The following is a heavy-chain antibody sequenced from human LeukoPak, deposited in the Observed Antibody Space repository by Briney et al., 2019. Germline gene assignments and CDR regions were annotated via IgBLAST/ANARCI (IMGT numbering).Heavy chain of an antibody. Sequence: SETLSLTCTVSGDSISSYYWSWIRQPPGKGLEWIGYIYYSGSTNYNPSLKSRVTISVDTSKNQFSLKLSSVTAADTAVYYRARDGIAVAGSYWCFDLWGRGTLVTVSS. CDR1: GDSISSYY. J-gene: IGHJ2*01. D-gene: IGHD6-19*01. CDR2: IYYSGST. V-gene: IGHV4-59*01. CDR3: ARDGIAVAGSYWCFDL.